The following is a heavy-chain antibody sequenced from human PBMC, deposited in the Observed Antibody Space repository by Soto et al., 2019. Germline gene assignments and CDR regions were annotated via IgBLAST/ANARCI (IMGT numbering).Heavy chain of an antibody. CDR1: GYSFTTYG. J-gene: IGHJ4*02. CDR3: VRDTYYYHSNGPAPFEY. V-gene: IGHV1-18*01. Sequence: QIQLVQSGTEVKRSGASVKVSCKSSGYSFTTYGLSWVRQAPGRGLEWVGWISGYNGNTNYAQKCQGTVILTTDAPTTTGYMEIKSLSSDDTAVYYCVRDTYYYHSNGPAPFEYWGQGTQVTVSS. D-gene: IGHD3-22*01. CDR2: ISGYNGNT.